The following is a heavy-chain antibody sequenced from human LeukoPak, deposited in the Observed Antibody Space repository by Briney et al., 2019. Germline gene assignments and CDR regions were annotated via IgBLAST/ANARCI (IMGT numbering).Heavy chain of an antibody. CDR2: INPNSGGT. Sequence: ASVKVSCKASGYTFTGYYMHWVRQAPGQGLEWMGWINPNSGGTNYAQKFQGRVTMTRDTSISTAYMELSRLRSDDTAVYYCARDRYGSGSRYYYYYMDVWGKGTTVTVSS. D-gene: IGHD3-10*01. CDR3: ARDRYGSGSRYYYYYMDV. CDR1: GYTFTGYY. J-gene: IGHJ6*03. V-gene: IGHV1-2*02.